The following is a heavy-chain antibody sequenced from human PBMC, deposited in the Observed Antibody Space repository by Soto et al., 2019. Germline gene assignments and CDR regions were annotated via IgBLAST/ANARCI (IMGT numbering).Heavy chain of an antibody. Sequence: PGESLKISCQGSGYNFSNYWIAWVRQVPGKGLESMGIIYPGDSTIKYSPSFQGQVTFSADKSIRTAYLQWSSLRASDTAMYYCARQRHYDILTGYFDYWGQGTMVTVSP. CDR1: GYNFSNYW. D-gene: IGHD3-9*01. V-gene: IGHV5-51*01. CDR2: IYPGDSTI. CDR3: ARQRHYDILTGYFDY. J-gene: IGHJ4*02.